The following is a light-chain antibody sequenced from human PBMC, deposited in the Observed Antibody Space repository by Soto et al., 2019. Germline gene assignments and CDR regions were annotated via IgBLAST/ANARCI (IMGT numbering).Light chain of an antibody. Sequence: QSALTQPASVSGSPGQSITISCTGTSSDVGSHNFGSWYQQRPGKAPKLMIFEVTKRPSGVSSRFSASKSGNTASLTISGVQAEDEADYYCCSYAGTTTWVFGGGTKVTVL. CDR2: EVT. J-gene: IGLJ3*02. CDR3: CSYAGTTTWV. CDR1: SSDVGSHNF. V-gene: IGLV2-23*02.